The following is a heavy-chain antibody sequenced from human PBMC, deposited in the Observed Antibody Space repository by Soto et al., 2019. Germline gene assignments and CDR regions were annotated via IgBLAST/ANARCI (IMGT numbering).Heavy chain of an antibody. J-gene: IGHJ6*02. D-gene: IGHD3-10*01. Sequence: GGSLRLSCAASGFTLSSHSMNWVRQAPGKGLEWVSYISSSADTIYYADSVKGRFTISRDNAKNSLYLQMRSLRVEDTAVYYCARDIWFGSGYGMDVWGQGTTVTVPS. CDR3: ARDIWFGSGYGMDV. CDR2: ISSSADTI. V-gene: IGHV3-48*01. CDR1: GFTLSSHS.